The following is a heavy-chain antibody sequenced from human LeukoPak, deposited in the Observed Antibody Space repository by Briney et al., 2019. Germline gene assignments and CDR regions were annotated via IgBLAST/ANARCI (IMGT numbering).Heavy chain of an antibody. CDR1: AFIFSGHW. D-gene: IGHD3-22*01. J-gene: IGHJ4*02. CDR2: IKEDGSER. V-gene: IGHV3-7*03. CDR3: ARPGDYYDSSGYYRFEY. Sequence: GGSLRLSCEGSAFIFSGHWMNWVRQTPGKGLEWVASIKEDGSERQYVDSVKGRFSTSRDNTKGLLFLQLNSLRAEDTAVYYCARPGDYYDSSGYYRFEYWGQGTLVTVSS.